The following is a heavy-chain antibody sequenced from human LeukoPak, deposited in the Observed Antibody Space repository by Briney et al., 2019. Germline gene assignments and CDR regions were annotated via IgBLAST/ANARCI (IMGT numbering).Heavy chain of an antibody. CDR1: GGSISSGSYY. CDR3: ARDDNYYDCSGYYYYFDY. D-gene: IGHD3-22*01. J-gene: IGHJ4*02. CDR2: ICTSGST. V-gene: IGHV4-61*09. Sequence: AWETLPLTCTVSGGSISSGSYYWSWIRQPAGKGLEWIGHICTSGSTNYNPSLKSRVTISVDTSKNQFSLKLSSVTAADTAVYYCARDDNYYDCSGYYYYFDYWDQGTLVTVSS.